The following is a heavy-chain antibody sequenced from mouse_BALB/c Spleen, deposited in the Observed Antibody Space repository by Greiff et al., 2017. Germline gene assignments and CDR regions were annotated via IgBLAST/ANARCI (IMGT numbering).Heavy chain of an antibody. CDR1: GFTFSNYW. Sequence: EVMLVESGGGLVQPGGSMKLSCVASGFTFSNYWMNWVRQSPEKGLEWVAEIRLKSNNYATHYAESVKGRFTISRDDSKSSVYLQMNNLRAEDTGIYYCTRDGSTLYWYFDVWGAGTTVTVSS. CDR3: TRDGSTLYWYFDV. V-gene: IGHV6-6*02. J-gene: IGHJ1*01. CDR2: IRLKSNNYAT. D-gene: IGHD1-1*01.